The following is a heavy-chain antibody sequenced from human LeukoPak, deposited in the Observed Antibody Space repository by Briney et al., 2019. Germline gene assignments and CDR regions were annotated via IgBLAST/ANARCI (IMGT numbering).Heavy chain of an antibody. CDR1: GYSFTSYW. J-gene: IGHJ6*02. D-gene: IGHD2-2*01. Sequence: GESLKISCKGSGYSFTSYWISWVRQMPGKGLEWMGRIDPSDSYTNYSPSFQGHVTISADKSISTAYLQWSSLKASDTAMYYCARHAPVPAYYYYGMDVWGQGTTVTVSS. CDR3: ARHAPVPAYYYYGMDV. V-gene: IGHV5-10-1*01. CDR2: IDPSDSYT.